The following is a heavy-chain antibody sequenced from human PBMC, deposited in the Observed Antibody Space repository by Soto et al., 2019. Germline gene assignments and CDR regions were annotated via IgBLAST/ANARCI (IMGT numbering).Heavy chain of an antibody. CDR2: ISSTTNYI. V-gene: IGHV3-21*06. J-gene: IGHJ4*02. CDR3: ARESEDLTSNFDY. CDR1: GFTFSRYS. Sequence: GGSLRLSCAASGFTFSRYSMNWVRQAPGKGLEWVSSISSTTNYIYYGDSMKGRFTISRDNAKNSLYLEMNSLRAEDTAVYYCARESEDLTSNFDYWGQGTLVTVSS.